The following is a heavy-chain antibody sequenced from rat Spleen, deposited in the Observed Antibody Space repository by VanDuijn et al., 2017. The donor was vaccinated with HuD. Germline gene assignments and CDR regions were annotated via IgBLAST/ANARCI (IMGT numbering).Heavy chain of an antibody. CDR1: GFTFSTAW. CDR3: ACPFITTTDY. V-gene: IGHV6-6*01. J-gene: IGHJ2*01. CDR2: IKAKSNNYAT. Sequence: EVQVLESGGGLVQPGNSLKLSCATSGFTFSTAWMYWYRQFPEKRLEWVARIKAKSNNYATDYTESVKGRFTISRDDSKSSIYLQMNNLKEEDTAIYYCACPFITTTDYWGQGVMVTVSS. D-gene: IGHD1-10*01.